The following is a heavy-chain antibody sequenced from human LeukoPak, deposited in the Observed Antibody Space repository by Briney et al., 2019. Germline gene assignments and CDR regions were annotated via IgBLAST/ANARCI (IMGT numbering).Heavy chain of an antibody. D-gene: IGHD1-26*01. Sequence: PGGSLRLSCAASGFTFSDYNMNWVRQAPGKGLEWVSSISSSSTYIYYADSVKGRFTISRDNAKNSLFLQMNSLRVEDTAVYYCARALNSGSYAPADYWGQGTLVTVSS. CDR1: GFTFSDYN. J-gene: IGHJ4*02. CDR3: ARALNSGSYAPADY. V-gene: IGHV3-21*01. CDR2: ISSSSTYI.